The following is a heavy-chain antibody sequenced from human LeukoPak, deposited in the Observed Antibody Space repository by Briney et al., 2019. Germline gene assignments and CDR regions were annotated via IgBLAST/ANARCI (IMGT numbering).Heavy chain of an antibody. Sequence: PGGSLRLSCSASGFTGPSFAMAWVRQAPGKGLEWVSGIAAGATGTYYSDSVKGRFTISRDNSRKTVQLQMNGLRAEDTAVYYCAKSYDSGGYPLGDYWGQGTLVTVSS. CDR1: GFTGPSFA. J-gene: IGHJ4*02. D-gene: IGHD3-22*01. CDR3: AKSYDSGGYPLGDY. CDR2: IAAGATGT. V-gene: IGHV3-23*01.